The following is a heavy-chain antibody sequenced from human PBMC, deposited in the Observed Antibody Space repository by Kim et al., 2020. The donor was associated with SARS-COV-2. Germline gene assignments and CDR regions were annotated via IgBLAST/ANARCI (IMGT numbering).Heavy chain of an antibody. D-gene: IGHD3-16*01. CDR1: GFTFSSYG. J-gene: IGHJ6*02. V-gene: IGHV3-33*06. CDR3: AKANHDYVWGSYRSAPSLPDEYYYYGMDV. Sequence: GGSLRLSCAASGFTFSSYGMHWVRQAPGKGLEWVAVIWYDGSNKYYADSVKGRFTISRDNSKNTLYLQMNSLRAEDTAVYYCAKANHDYVWGSYRSAPSLPDEYYYYGMDVWGQGTTVTVSS. CDR2: IWYDGSNK.